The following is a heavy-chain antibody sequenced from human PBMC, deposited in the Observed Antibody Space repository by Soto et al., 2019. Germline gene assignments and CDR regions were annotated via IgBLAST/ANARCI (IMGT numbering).Heavy chain of an antibody. V-gene: IGHV1-8*01. CDR2: MNPNSGNT. CDR3: ARGSAAAGM. J-gene: IGHJ4*02. D-gene: IGHD6-13*01. Sequence: ASVKVSCKASGYTFTSYDINWVRQATGQGLEWMGWMNPNSGNTGYAQKFQGRVTMTRNTSISTAYMELSSVTAADTAVYYCARGSAAAGMWGQGTLVTVSS. CDR1: GYTFTSYD.